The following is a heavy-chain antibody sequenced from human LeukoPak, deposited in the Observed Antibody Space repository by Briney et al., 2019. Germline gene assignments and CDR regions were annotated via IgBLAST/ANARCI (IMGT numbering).Heavy chain of an antibody. CDR2: FDPEDGET. D-gene: IGHD5-12*01. CDR1: GYTLTELS. CDR3: ATAELWGGYELPNL. J-gene: IGHJ5*02. V-gene: IGHV1-24*01. Sequence: ASVKVSCKASGYTLTELSMHWVRQAPGKGLEWMGGFDPEDGETIYAQKFQGRVTMTEDTSTDTAYMELSSLRSEDTAVYYCATAELWGGYELPNLWGQGTLVTVSS.